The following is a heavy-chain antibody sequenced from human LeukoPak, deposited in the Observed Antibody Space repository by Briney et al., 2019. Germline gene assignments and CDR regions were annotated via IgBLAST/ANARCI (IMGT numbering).Heavy chain of an antibody. V-gene: IGHV3-23*01. D-gene: IGHD1-26*01. CDR1: GFTFSSYA. CDR3: AKTPVGASPFTAFYFDY. Sequence: GGSLRLSCAASGFTFSSYAMSWVRQAPGKGLEWVSAISGSGGSTYHADSVKGRFTISRDNSKNTLYLQMNSLRAEDTAVYYCAKTPVGASPFTAFYFDYWGQGTLVTVSS. J-gene: IGHJ4*02. CDR2: ISGSGGST.